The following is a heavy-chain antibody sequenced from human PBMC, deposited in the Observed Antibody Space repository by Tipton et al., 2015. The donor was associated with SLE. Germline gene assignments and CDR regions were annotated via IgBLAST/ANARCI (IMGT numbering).Heavy chain of an antibody. CDR1: GFYITSGFN. CDR3: ARDTLAYFGY. Sequence: GLVKPSETLSLTCTVSGFYITSGFNWGWIRQHPGKGLEWIGHIYSSGSTYYNPSLKSRITISLDTSKNQFSLKLISVTAADTAVYYCARDTLAYFGYWGQGTLVTVSS. J-gene: IGHJ4*02. CDR2: IYSSGST. V-gene: IGHV4-31*03.